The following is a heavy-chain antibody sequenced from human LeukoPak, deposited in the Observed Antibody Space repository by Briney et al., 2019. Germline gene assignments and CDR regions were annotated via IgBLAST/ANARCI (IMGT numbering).Heavy chain of an antibody. V-gene: IGHV5-51*01. J-gene: IGHJ4*02. Sequence: GESLKISCKGSGYSFSYYWIAWVRQMPGKGLEWMGIIYPGDFDTRYSPSFQGQVTISADKSTSAAFLQWSSLKASDTAMYYRARQDGSAYYYFDYWGQGTLVTVSS. D-gene: IGHD3-22*01. CDR3: ARQDGSAYYYFDY. CDR2: IYPGDFDT. CDR1: GYSFSYYW.